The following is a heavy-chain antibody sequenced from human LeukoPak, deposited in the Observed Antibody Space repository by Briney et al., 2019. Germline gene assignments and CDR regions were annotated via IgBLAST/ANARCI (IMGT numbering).Heavy chain of an antibody. Sequence: GGSLRLSCAASGFTFSSYAMHWVRQAPGKGLEWVAVISYDGSNKYYAASVKGRFTISRDNSKNTLYLQMNSLRAEDTAVYYCARGHYYDSSGPGYWGQGTLVTVSS. V-gene: IGHV3-30-3*01. D-gene: IGHD3-22*01. CDR2: ISYDGSNK. J-gene: IGHJ4*02. CDR3: ARGHYYDSSGPGY. CDR1: GFTFSSYA.